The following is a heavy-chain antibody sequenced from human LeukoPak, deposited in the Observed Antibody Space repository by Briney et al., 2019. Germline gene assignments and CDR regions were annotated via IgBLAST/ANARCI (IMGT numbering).Heavy chain of an antibody. CDR1: GFTFSRSG. J-gene: IGHJ4*02. V-gene: IGHV3-30*18. CDR2: ISYDGSYI. D-gene: IGHD4-17*01. Sequence: GGSLTLSCAASGFTFSRSGMHWVRQAPAKGLEWVAVISYDGSYINYADSVKGRFTISRDNSKNTLFLQMNSLRFEDTAVYYCANLYGDYPDYWGQGTLVTVSS. CDR3: ANLYGDYPDY.